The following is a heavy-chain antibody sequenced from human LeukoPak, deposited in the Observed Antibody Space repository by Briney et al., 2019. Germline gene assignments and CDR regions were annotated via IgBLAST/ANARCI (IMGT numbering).Heavy chain of an antibody. D-gene: IGHD2-2*01. CDR2: ISSSGSTI. CDR1: GFTFSSYE. J-gene: IGHJ3*02. Sequence: GGSLRLSCAASGFTFSSYEMNWVRQAPGKGLEWVSYISSSGSTIYYADSVKGRFTISRDNAKNSLYLQMNSLRAEDTAVYYCARDRGRPAANDAFDIWGQGTMVTVSS. CDR3: ARDRGRPAANDAFDI. V-gene: IGHV3-48*03.